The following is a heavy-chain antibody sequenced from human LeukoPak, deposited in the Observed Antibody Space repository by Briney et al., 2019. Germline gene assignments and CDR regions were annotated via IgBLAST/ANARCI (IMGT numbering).Heavy chain of an antibody. CDR3: ARDSDTGEANWFDP. D-gene: IGHD7-27*01. CDR1: GDSVSSNSAA. V-gene: IGHV6-1*01. J-gene: IGHJ5*02. Sequence: SQTLSLTCAISGDSVSSNSAAWNWIRQSPSRGLEWLGRTYYRSKWYNDYVVSVKSRIAINPDTSKNQFSLQLNSVTPEDTAVYYCARDSDTGEANWFDPWGQGTLVTVSS. CDR2: TYYRSKWYN.